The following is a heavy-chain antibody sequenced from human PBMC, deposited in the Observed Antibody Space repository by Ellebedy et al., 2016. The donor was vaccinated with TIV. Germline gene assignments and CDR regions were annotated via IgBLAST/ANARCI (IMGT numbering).Heavy chain of an antibody. Sequence: ESLKISXAVYGGSFSGYYWGWIRQPPGKGLEWIGSIYYSGSTYYNPSLKSRVTISVDTSKNQFSLKLSSVTAADTAVYYCARVAAAGGFDYWGQGTLVTVSS. D-gene: IGHD3-10*01. J-gene: IGHJ4*02. CDR1: GGSFSGYY. V-gene: IGHV4-34*01. CDR2: IYYSGST. CDR3: ARVAAAGGFDY.